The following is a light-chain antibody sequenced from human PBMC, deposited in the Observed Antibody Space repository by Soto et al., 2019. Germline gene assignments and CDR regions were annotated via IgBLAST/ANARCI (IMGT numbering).Light chain of an antibody. CDR2: DVS. Sequence: QSALTQPRSVSESPGQSVTISCTGTNSDIGGYNYVSWYQQHPGKAPKVMIYDVSKRPSGVPDRFSGSKSGNTASLTISRLQAEDEADYYCCSYAGRYNFWVFGGGTKLTVL. V-gene: IGLV2-11*01. CDR3: CSYAGRYNFWV. J-gene: IGLJ3*02. CDR1: NSDIGGYNY.